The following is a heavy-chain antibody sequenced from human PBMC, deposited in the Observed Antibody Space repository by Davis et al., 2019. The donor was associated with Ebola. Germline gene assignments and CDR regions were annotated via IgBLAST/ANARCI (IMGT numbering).Heavy chain of an antibody. CDR1: GFTFTSYA. CDR2: ISSRGTNI. V-gene: IGHV3-48*02. Sequence: GESLKISCAASGFTFTSYAMDWVRQAPGKGLEWVSYISSRGTNIYYADSVKGRFTISRDIAKNSLYLQMNSLRDEDTVVYYCARGSENWNYVDYWGQGTLVTVSS. J-gene: IGHJ4*02. D-gene: IGHD1-1*01. CDR3: ARGSENWNYVDY.